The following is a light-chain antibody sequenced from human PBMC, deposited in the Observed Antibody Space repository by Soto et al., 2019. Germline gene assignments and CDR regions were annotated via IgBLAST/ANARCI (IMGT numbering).Light chain of an antibody. J-gene: IGKJ1*01. Sequence: ESVLTQSPGTLSLSPGEGATLSCRASQTVSGNYLAWYQQKPDQAPRLLIYGASSRAAGIPDRFSGSGSGTDFTLTISRLEPEDFAEYFCQQYGGSRAFGQRTKVEIK. CDR2: GAS. CDR1: QTVSGNY. CDR3: QQYGGSRA. V-gene: IGKV3-20*01.